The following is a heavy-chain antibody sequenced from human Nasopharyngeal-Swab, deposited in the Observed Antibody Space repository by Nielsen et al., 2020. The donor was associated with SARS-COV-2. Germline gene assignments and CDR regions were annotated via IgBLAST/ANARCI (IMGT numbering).Heavy chain of an antibody. D-gene: IGHD6-13*01. Sequence: GESLKISCAASGFTFSSYSMNWVRQAPGKGLEWVSSISSSSSSYIYYADSVKGRFTISRDNAKNSLYLQMNSLRAEDTAVYYCARAAAGTGYYYYMDVWGKGTTVTVSS. J-gene: IGHJ6*03. V-gene: IGHV3-21*01. CDR3: ARAAAGTGYYYYMDV. CDR2: ISSSSSSYI. CDR1: GFTFSSYS.